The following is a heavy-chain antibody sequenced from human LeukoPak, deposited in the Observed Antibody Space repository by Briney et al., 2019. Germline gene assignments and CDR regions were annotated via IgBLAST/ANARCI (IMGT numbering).Heavy chain of an antibody. Sequence: VASVKVSCKASGGTFSNYAISWVRQAPGQGLEWMGGIIPIFGTANYAQKFQGRVTITADESTSTAYMELSSLRSEDTAVYYCARIKNLGKSCGGDCYSGLRYWGQGTLVTVSS. CDR2: IIPIFGTA. J-gene: IGHJ4*02. CDR3: ARIKNLGKSCGGDCYSGLRY. CDR1: GGTFSNYA. V-gene: IGHV1-69*13. D-gene: IGHD2-21*02.